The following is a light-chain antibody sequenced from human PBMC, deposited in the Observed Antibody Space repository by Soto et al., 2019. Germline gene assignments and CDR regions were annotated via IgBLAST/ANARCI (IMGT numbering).Light chain of an antibody. CDR2: DAS. CDR1: QSISSW. V-gene: IGKV1-5*01. CDR3: QQHNSIART. J-gene: IGKJ1*01. Sequence: DIQMTQSPSTLSASVGDRVTITCRASQSISSWLAWYQQKPGKAPKLLIYDASSLESGVPSRFSGSGSGTEFNLTLSSLTPEDFATYYCQQHNSIARTLGQGTKV.